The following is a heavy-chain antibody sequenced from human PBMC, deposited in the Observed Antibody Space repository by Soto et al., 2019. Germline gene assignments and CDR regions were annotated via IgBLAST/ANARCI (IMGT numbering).Heavy chain of an antibody. CDR3: AKTPSDFWSGYYRGYYFDY. V-gene: IGHV3-23*01. CDR1: GFTFSSYA. Sequence: GGSLRLSCAASGFTFSSYAMSWVRQAPGKGLEWVSAISCSGGSTYYADSVKGRFTISRDNSKNTLYLQMNSLRAEDTAVYYCAKTPSDFWSGYYRGYYFDYWGQGTLVTVSS. CDR2: ISCSGGST. J-gene: IGHJ4*02. D-gene: IGHD3-3*01.